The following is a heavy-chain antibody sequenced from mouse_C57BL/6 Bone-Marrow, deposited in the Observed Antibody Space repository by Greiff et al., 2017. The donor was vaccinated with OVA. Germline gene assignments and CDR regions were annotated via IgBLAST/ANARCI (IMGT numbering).Heavy chain of an antibody. CDR2: ISDGGSYT. J-gene: IGHJ4*01. V-gene: IGHV5-4*01. CDR1: GFTFSSYA. Sequence: DVKLVESGGGLVKPGGSLKLSCAASGFTFSSYAMTWVRQTPEKRLEWVATISDGGSYTYYPDNVTGRFTISRDNAKNHLYLQMSHLKSEDTAMYYCARDVYTYAMDYWGQGTSVTVSS. D-gene: IGHD2-12*01. CDR3: ARDVYTYAMDY.